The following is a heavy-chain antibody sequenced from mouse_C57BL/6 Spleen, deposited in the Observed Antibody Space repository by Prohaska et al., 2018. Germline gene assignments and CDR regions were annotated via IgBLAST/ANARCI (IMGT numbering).Heavy chain of an antibody. J-gene: IGHJ2*01. V-gene: IGHV5-16*01. CDR2: INYDGSST. D-gene: IGHD4-1*01. CDR1: GFTFSDYY. Sequence: EVKLVESEGGLVQPGSSMKLSCTASGFTFSDYYMAWVRQVPEKGLEWVANINYDGSSTYYLDSLKSRFIISRDNAKNMLYLQMSSLKSEDTATYYCARGLWGDYWGQGTTLTVSS. CDR3: ARGLWGDY.